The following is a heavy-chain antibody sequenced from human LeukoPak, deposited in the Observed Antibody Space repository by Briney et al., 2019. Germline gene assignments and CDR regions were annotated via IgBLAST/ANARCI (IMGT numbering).Heavy chain of an antibody. Sequence: GGSLRLSCAASGFSFSSFGVHWVRQAPGKGLEWVAVISYDGSYKFYADSVKGRFTISRDNAKDTLYLQMDSLRAEDTAVYYCARDLLVPPWYFDLWGRGTLVTVSS. CDR2: ISYDGSYK. D-gene: IGHD2-15*01. CDR3: ARDLLVPPWYFDL. V-gene: IGHV3-30*03. CDR1: GFSFSSFG. J-gene: IGHJ2*01.